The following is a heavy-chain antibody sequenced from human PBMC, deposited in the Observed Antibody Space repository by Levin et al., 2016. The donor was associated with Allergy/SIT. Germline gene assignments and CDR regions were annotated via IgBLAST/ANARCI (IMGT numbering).Heavy chain of an antibody. J-gene: IGHJ6*02. CDR3: TRRARSASEMDV. CDR2: INYLGGA. V-gene: IGHV4-34*01. D-gene: IGHD4-17*01. CDR1: GGSFSAYY. Sequence: SETLSLTCAVYGGSFSAYYWSWIRQPPGKGLEYIGEINYLGGANYNPSLKSRVTMSVDTSKTEFSLKMTSVTAADTGLYFCTRRARSASEMDVWGPGTTVTVSS.